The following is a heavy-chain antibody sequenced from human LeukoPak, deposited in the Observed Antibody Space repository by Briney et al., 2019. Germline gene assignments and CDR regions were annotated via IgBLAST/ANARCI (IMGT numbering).Heavy chain of an antibody. D-gene: IGHD3-22*01. CDR2: IYYSGST. CDR3: ARDSDSSGYYLDY. V-gene: IGHV4-59*01. Sequence: SETLSLTCTVSGGSISSYYWSWIRQPPGKGLEWIGYIYYSGSTNYNPSLKSRVTISVDTSKNQFSLKLSSVTAADTAVYYCARDSDSSGYYLDYWGQGTLVTVSP. CDR1: GGSISSYY. J-gene: IGHJ4*02.